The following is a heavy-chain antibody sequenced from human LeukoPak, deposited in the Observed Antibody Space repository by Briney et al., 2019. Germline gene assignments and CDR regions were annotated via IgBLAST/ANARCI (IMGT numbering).Heavy chain of an antibody. Sequence: PSETLSLTCNVSGGSISKYYWSWIRQPPGKGLEWIGFIYSSGSTDYNPSLKSRVTISVDTSKNQFSLKLNSVTAADTAVYYCARKAYGGNRTFDYWGQGTLVTVSS. D-gene: IGHD4-23*01. V-gene: IGHV4-59*12. CDR1: GGSISKYY. CDR3: ARKAYGGNRTFDY. J-gene: IGHJ4*02. CDR2: IYSSGST.